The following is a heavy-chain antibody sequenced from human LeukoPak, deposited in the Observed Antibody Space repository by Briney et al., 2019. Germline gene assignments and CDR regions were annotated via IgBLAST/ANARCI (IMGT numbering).Heavy chain of an antibody. D-gene: IGHD3-3*01. CDR3: ASRPVLRFLEYLLYP. CDR1: GGSFSDYY. CDR2: INHSGST. V-gene: IGHV4-34*01. Sequence: HSETLSLTCAVYGGSFSDYYWSWIRQPPGKGLEWIGEINHSGSTNYNPSLKSRVTISVDTSKNQFSLKLNSVTAADTAVYYCASRPVLRFLEYLLYPWGQGTLVTVSS. J-gene: IGHJ5*02.